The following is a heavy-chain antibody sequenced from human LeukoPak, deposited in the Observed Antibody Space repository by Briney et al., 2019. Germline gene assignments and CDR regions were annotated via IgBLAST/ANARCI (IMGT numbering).Heavy chain of an antibody. J-gene: IGHJ4*02. V-gene: IGHV3-15*07. CDR1: GFTCTNAW. CDR2: IKSKADGETI. Sequence: GGSLRLYCAASGFTCTNAWMNLVRQAPGKWLDWVGRIKSKADGETIDYAAPVKGRFTFSRDDSKNMLYLQMNSLKSEDTAVYYCSTLTSRGLSDSWGQGTLVTVSS. D-gene: IGHD1-20*01. CDR3: STLTSRGLSDS.